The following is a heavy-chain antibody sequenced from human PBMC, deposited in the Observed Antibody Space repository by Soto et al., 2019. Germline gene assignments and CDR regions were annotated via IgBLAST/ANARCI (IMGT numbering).Heavy chain of an antibody. V-gene: IGHV3-48*01. CDR3: ARDHLWASDY. D-gene: IGHD1-26*01. Sequence: GGSLRLSCAASGFSFSDYSMNWVRQAPGKGLEWVAYIRSSGSPISYADSVKGRLTISRDNVKTLLYLQMNSLRAEDSAVYYCARDHLWASDYWGQGTLVTVSS. CDR1: GFSFSDYS. CDR2: IRSSGSPI. J-gene: IGHJ4*02.